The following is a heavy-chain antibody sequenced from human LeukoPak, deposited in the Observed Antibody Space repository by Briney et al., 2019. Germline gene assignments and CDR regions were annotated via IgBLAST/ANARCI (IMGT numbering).Heavy chain of an antibody. CDR2: IITYNGNT. Sequence: ASVEVSCKASGFTFTSYGISWVRQAPGQGLEWMGLIITYNGNTKYAQKLQGRVTMTTDTSTNTAYMELRSLRSDDTAVYYCAKTTVTSEDYYYYYMDVWGKGTTVTVSS. J-gene: IGHJ6*03. CDR3: AKTTVTSEDYYYYYMDV. V-gene: IGHV1-18*01. CDR1: GFTFTSYG. D-gene: IGHD4-17*01.